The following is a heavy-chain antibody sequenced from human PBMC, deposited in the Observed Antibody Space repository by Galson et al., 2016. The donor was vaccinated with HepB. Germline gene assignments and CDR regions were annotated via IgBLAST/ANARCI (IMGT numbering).Heavy chain of an antibody. CDR1: GFAFYSFD. CDR3: TKKVTISGTGDY. V-gene: IGHV3-23*01. Sequence: SLRLSCAASGFAFYSFDMSWVRQAPGKGLEGVSSISGSGGDTYYTDSVKGRFTVSRDNSKNTPYLHMNNLGAEETAVYYCTKKVTISGTGDYWGQGTLVSVSA. CDR2: ISGSGGDT. D-gene: IGHD5-24*01. J-gene: IGHJ4*02.